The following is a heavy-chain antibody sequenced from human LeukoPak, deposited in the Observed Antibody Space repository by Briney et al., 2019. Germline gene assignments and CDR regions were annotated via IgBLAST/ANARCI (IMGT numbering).Heavy chain of an antibody. J-gene: IGHJ4*02. CDR1: GFTFSNYW. Sequence: PGGSLRLSCAASGFTFSNYWMHWVRQAPGKGLVWVSHINTDGSSTNYADSVKGRFTISRDNAKNTLYLQMNSLRVEDTAVYYCASTCITIFGVVIIPGDYWGQGTLVTVSS. D-gene: IGHD3-3*01. CDR3: ASTCITIFGVVIIPGDY. V-gene: IGHV3-74*01. CDR2: INTDGSST.